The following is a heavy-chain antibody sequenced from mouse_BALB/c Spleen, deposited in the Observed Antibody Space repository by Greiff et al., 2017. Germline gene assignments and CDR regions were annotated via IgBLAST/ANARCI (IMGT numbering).Heavy chain of an antibody. V-gene: IGHV3-8*02. CDR3: ARYKYGNYLFAY. J-gene: IGHJ3*01. D-gene: IGHD2-10*02. CDR2: ISYSGST. CDR1: GDSITSGY. Sequence: ESGPSLVKPSQTLSLTCSVTGDSITSGYWNWIRKFPGNKLEYMGYISYSGSTYYNPSLKSRISITRDTSKNQYYLQLNSVTTEDTATYYCARYKYGNYLFAYWGQGTLVTVSA.